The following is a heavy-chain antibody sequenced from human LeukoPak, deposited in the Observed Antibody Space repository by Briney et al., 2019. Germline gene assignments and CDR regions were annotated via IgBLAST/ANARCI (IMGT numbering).Heavy chain of an antibody. Sequence: KPSETLSLTCAVYGGSFSGYYWSWIRQPPGKGLEWIGEINHSGSTNYNPSLKSRVTISVDTSKNQFSLKLSSVTAADTAVYYCARLGITIFGVAQTFFDYWGQGTLVTVSS. CDR1: GGSFSGYY. V-gene: IGHV4-34*01. J-gene: IGHJ4*02. D-gene: IGHD3-3*01. CDR3: ARLGITIFGVAQTFFDY. CDR2: INHSGST.